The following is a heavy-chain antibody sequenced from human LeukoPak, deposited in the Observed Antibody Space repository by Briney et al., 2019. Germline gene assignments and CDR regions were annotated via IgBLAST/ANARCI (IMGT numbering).Heavy chain of an antibody. D-gene: IGHD6-19*01. CDR1: GFTFSSYS. CDR2: ISSSSSTI. CDR3: ARDQGSSGWYRPYYFDY. V-gene: IGHV3-48*04. Sequence: GGSLRLSCAASGFTFSSYSMNWVRQAPGKGLEWVSYISSSSSTIYYADSVKGRFTISRDNAKNSLYLQMNSLRAEDTAVYYCARDQGSSGWYRPYYFDYWGQGVLVTVSS. J-gene: IGHJ4*02.